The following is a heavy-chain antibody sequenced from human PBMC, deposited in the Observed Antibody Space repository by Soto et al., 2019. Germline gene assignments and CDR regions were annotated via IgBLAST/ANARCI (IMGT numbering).Heavy chain of an antibody. CDR2: IKEDGSLK. V-gene: IGHV3-7*01. J-gene: IGHJ4*02. D-gene: IGHD2-2*02. CDR3: VRDSYTAHWHTAGEDY. Sequence: GGSLRLSCAASGFYITNYWMTWVRQAPGKGPERVANIKEDGSLKFYVDSVRGRFTISRDNAKNSVYLGMSRLRAEDTAVYYCVRDSYTAHWHTAGEDYWGQGTLVTVSS. CDR1: GFYITNYW.